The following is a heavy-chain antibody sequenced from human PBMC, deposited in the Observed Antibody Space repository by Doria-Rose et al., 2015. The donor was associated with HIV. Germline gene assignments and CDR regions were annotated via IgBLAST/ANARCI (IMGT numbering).Heavy chain of an antibody. V-gene: IGHV2-26*01. CDR3: ARIKSSRWYHKYYFDF. Sequence: QVTLKESGPVLVKPTGTLTLTCTVSGVSLSSPGMGVSWIRQPPGKALGWLANIFSDDERSYKTSLKSRLTISRVTSKSQVFLTMTDMDPVDTATYYCARIKSSRWYHKYYFDFWGQGTLVIVSA. D-gene: IGHD6-13*01. J-gene: IGHJ4*02. CDR1: GVSLSSPGMG. CDR2: IFSDDER.